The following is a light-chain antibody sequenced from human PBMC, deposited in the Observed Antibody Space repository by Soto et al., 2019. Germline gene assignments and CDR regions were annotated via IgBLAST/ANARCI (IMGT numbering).Light chain of an antibody. V-gene: IGLV2-14*01. CDR3: TSSTIGRTYVV. J-gene: IGLJ2*01. Sequence: QSALTQPASGSGSPGQSITISCTGTSSVIGGYNYVSCYQQHPGKAPKRMIYEVSNRPSGVSNRFSGSKSGNPAALTISGLQAEDEAGYYCTSSTIGRTYVVFGGGTKLTVL. CDR1: SSVIGGYNY. CDR2: EVS.